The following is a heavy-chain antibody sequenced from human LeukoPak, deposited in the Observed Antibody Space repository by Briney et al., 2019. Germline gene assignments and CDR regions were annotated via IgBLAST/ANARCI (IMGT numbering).Heavy chain of an antibody. CDR1: GFTFSSYW. Sequence: PGGSLRLSCAASGFTFSSYWMSWVRQAPGKGLEWVANIKQDGSEKYYVDSVKGRFTISRDNAKNSLYLQMNSLRAEDTAVYYCAREGLGSFTVTIDYWGQGTLVTVSS. CDR3: AREGLGSFTVTIDY. CDR2: IKQDGSEK. V-gene: IGHV3-7*01. J-gene: IGHJ4*02. D-gene: IGHD4-17*01.